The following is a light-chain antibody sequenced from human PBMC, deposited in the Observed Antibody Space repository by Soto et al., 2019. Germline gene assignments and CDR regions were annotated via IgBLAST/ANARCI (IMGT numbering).Light chain of an antibody. CDR3: QQYYSPPVT. J-gene: IGKJ4*01. CDR2: WAS. CDR1: QSVLYSSNNKNY. V-gene: IGKV4-1*01. Sequence: DIVMTQSPDSLAVSLGERATINCKSSQSVLYSSNNKNYLAWYKQKPGQPPKLLIYWASTRQLGVPDRFSGSGSGTDFTLIISSLQAEDVGIYYCQQYYSPPVTFGGGTKVEIK.